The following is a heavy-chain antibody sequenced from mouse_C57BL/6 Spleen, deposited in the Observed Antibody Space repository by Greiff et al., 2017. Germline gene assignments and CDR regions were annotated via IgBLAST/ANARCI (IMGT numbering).Heavy chain of an antibody. CDR1: GYTFTSYW. CDR2: IDPSDSET. CDR3: ARGDICSSSLDY. V-gene: IGHV1-52*01. D-gene: IGHD1-1*01. Sequence: QLQQPGAELVRPGSLVKLSCKASGYTFTSYWMHWVKQRPIQGLEWIGNIDPSDSETHYNQKFKDKATLTVDKSSSTAYLQLSSLTTEDSAVYYCARGDICSSSLDYWGQGTTLTVSS. J-gene: IGHJ2*01.